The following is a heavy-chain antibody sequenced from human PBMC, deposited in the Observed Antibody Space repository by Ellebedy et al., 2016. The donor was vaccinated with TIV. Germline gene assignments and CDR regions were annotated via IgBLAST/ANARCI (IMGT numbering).Heavy chain of an antibody. Sequence: MPSETLSLTCAVSGGSITSANWWSWVRQPPGKGLEWIGEVSHSGNPNYNPSLRDRVTMSVDVSNNQFSLRLTSMTAADTAVYYCARRYYDVWSGTLSYFDFWGRGTQVTVSS. V-gene: IGHV4-4*02. D-gene: IGHD3-3*01. CDR3: ARRYYDVWSGTLSYFDF. CDR2: VSHSGNP. CDR1: GGSITSANW. J-gene: IGHJ2*01.